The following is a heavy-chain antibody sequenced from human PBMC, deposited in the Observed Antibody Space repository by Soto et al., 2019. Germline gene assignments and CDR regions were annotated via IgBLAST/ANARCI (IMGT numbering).Heavy chain of an antibody. Sequence: QVQLQESGPGLVKHSQTLSLTCTVSGVSISSGDHYWSWIRQPPGKDLEWIGYIYYSGSTYYNPSLQSRLTISVDTSKNQFSLKLNSVTAADTAVYYCASRRGYSYGPFDYWGQGTLVTVSS. J-gene: IGHJ4*02. CDR3: ASRRGYSYGPFDY. D-gene: IGHD5-18*01. CDR2: IYYSGST. CDR1: GVSISSGDHY. V-gene: IGHV4-30-4*01.